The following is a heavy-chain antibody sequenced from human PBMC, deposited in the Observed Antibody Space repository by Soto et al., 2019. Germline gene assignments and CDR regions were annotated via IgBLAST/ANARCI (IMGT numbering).Heavy chain of an antibody. Sequence: GGSLRLSCAASGFTVSSNYMSWVRQAPGKGLEWVSVIYSGGSTYYADSVKGRFTISRDNSKNTLYLQMNSLRAEDTAVYHCARGWYYDSSGYYRYWGQGTLVTVSS. CDR2: IYSGGST. V-gene: IGHV3-53*01. CDR3: ARGWYYDSSGYYRY. D-gene: IGHD3-22*01. J-gene: IGHJ4*02. CDR1: GFTVSSNY.